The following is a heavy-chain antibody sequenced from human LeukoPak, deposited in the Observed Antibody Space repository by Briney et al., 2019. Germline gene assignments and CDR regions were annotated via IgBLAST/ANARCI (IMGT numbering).Heavy chain of an antibody. V-gene: IGHV4-34*01. D-gene: IGHD6-6*01. J-gene: IGHJ4*02. CDR2: INHSGST. CDR3: ARHSSSFVGLSDY. CDR1: GESFSGYY. Sequence: PSETLSVTCAVYGESFSGYYWSWIRQPPGKGLEWIGEINHSGSTNYNPSLKSRVTISVDTSKNQFSLKLSSVTAADTAVYYCARHSSSFVGLSDYWGQGTLVTVSS.